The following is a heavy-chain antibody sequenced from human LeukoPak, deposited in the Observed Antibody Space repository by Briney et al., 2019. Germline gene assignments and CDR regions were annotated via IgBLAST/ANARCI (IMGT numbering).Heavy chain of an antibody. V-gene: IGHV3-21*01. CDR1: GFTFSSYS. Sequence: PGGSLRLSCAASGFTFSSYSMNWVRQAPGKGLEWVSSISSSSGYIFYADSVEGRFTISRDNAQNSLFLQMNSLRAEDTAVYYCARDYYDSGSYYFDFWGQGTLVTVSS. D-gene: IGHD1-26*01. J-gene: IGHJ4*02. CDR3: ARDYYDSGSYYFDF. CDR2: ISSSSGYI.